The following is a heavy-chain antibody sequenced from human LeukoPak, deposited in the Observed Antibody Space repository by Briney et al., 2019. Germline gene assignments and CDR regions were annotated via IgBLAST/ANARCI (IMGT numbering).Heavy chain of an antibody. V-gene: IGHV3-9*01. CDR2: ISWNSGSI. CDR1: GFTFDDYA. J-gene: IGHJ3*02. D-gene: IGHD4-17*01. Sequence: GGSLRLSCAASGFTFDDYAMHWVRQAPGKGLEWVSGISWNSGSIGYADSVKGRFTISRDNAKNSLYLQMNSLRAEDTALYYCAKDMRSYGDYEVDAFDIWGQGTMVTVSS. CDR3: AKDMRSYGDYEVDAFDI.